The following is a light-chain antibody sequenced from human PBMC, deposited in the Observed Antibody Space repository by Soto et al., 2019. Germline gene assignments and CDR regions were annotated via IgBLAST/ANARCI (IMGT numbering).Light chain of an antibody. J-gene: IGLJ1*01. CDR2: GNS. V-gene: IGLV1-40*01. CDR3: QSYDSSLSTYV. Sequence: QSVLTQPPSVSGAPGQRVTISCTGSSSNIGAGYDVHWYQQFPGTAPKLLIFGNSDRPSGAPDRFSGSKSGTSASLAITGLQAEDEADYFCQSYDSSLSTYVFGTGTKAPS. CDR1: SSNIGAGYD.